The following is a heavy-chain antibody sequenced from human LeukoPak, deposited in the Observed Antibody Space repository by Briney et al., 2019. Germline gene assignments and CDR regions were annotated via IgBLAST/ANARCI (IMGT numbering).Heavy chain of an antibody. J-gene: IGHJ4*02. V-gene: IGHV1-8*03. Sequence: ASVKVSCKASGYTFTSYDINWVRQATGQGLEWMGWMNPNSGNTGYAQKFQGRVTITRNTSISTAYMELSSLRSEDTAVYYCARGRSQYCSSTSCSNFDYWGQGTLVIVSS. CDR3: ARGRSQYCSSTSCSNFDY. CDR1: GYTFTSYD. CDR2: MNPNSGNT. D-gene: IGHD2-2*01.